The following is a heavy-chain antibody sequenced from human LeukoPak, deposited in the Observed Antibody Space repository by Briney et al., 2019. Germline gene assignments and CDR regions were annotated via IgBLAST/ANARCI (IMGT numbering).Heavy chain of an antibody. V-gene: IGHV3-30-3*01. CDR1: GFTFSNAW. Sequence: GGSLRLSCAASGFTFSNAWMSWVRQAPGKGLEWVAIISYDGSDTYYTDSVKGRFTISRDNSNNTLYLQMNSLRAEDTAVYYCASARVVEVLATPTALDYWGQGTLVTVSS. CDR3: ASARVVEVLATPTALDY. J-gene: IGHJ4*02. D-gene: IGHD2-2*01. CDR2: ISYDGSDT.